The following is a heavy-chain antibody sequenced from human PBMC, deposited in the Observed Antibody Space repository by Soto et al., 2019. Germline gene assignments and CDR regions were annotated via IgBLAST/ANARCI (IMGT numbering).Heavy chain of an antibody. V-gene: IGHV3-30*18. Sequence: QVQLVESGGGVVQPGRSLRLSCAASGFTFSSYGMHWVRQAPGKGLEWVAIISYDGSNNYYGDSVKGRFTISRDNSKNTLYLQMSSLRAEDTAVYYCAKDCSDGSCYFVDYWGQGTLVTVSS. CDR3: AKDCSDGSCYFVDY. D-gene: IGHD2-15*01. CDR1: GFTFSSYG. CDR2: ISYDGSNN. J-gene: IGHJ4*02.